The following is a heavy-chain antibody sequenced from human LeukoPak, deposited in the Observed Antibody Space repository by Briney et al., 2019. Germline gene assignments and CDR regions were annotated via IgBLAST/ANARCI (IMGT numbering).Heavy chain of an antibody. J-gene: IGHJ3*02. Sequence: PGGSLRLSCAASGFTFSSYSMNWVRRAPGKGLEWVSSISSSSSYIYYADSVKGRFTISRDNAKNSLYLQMNSLRAEDTAVYYCARKVVPAAHDAFDIWGQGTMVTVSS. CDR3: ARKVVPAAHDAFDI. D-gene: IGHD2-2*01. V-gene: IGHV3-21*01. CDR2: ISSSSSYI. CDR1: GFTFSSYS.